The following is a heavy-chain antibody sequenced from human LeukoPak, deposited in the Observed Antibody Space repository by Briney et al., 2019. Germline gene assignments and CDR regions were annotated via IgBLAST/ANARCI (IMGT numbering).Heavy chain of an antibody. CDR1: GYTFTGYY. Sequence: ASVKVSCKASGYTFTGYYMHWVRQAPGQGLEWMGWINPNSGGTNYAQKFQGRVTMTRDTSSSTAYMELSRLRSDDTAVYYCARGMVRGVIKHYYYYYKDVWGKGTTVTVSS. CDR3: ARGMVRGVIKHYYYYYKDV. V-gene: IGHV1-2*02. D-gene: IGHD3-10*01. J-gene: IGHJ6*03. CDR2: INPNSGGT.